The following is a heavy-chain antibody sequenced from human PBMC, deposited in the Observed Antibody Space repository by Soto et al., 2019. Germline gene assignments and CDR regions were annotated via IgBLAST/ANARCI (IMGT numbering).Heavy chain of an antibody. D-gene: IGHD3-22*01. Sequence: PGGSLRLSCAASGFTFSSYGMHWVRQAPGKGREWVAVISYDGSNKYYADSVKGRFTISRDNSKNTLYLQMNSLRAEDTAVYYCARQQSLNYYDSSGYYYPYYYYGMDVWSQGTTVTVSS. CDR1: GFTFSSYG. J-gene: IGHJ6*02. V-gene: IGHV3-30*03. CDR2: ISYDGSNK. CDR3: ARQQSLNYYDSSGYYYPYYYYGMDV.